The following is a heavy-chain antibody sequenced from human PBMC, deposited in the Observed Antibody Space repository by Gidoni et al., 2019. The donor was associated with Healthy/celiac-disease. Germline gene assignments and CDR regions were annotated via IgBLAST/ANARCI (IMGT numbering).Heavy chain of an antibody. CDR2: SSSSSSYI. CDR1: GFTFGSYI. Sequence: EVQRVESGGGLVKPGGCLRLSCAASGFTFGSYIMNWVRQAPGKGLEWVSSSSSSSSYIYYADSVKGRFTISRDNAKNSLYLQMNSLRAEDTAVYYCARERLSIAAAGTGTDYWGQGTLVTGSS. D-gene: IGHD6-13*01. CDR3: ARERLSIAAAGTGTDY. J-gene: IGHJ4*02. V-gene: IGHV3-21*01.